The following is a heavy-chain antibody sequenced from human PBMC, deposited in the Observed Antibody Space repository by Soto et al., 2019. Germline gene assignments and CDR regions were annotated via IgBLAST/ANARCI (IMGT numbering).Heavy chain of an antibody. D-gene: IGHD6-19*01. J-gene: IGHJ4*02. CDR1: GYTFTSYG. Sequence: ASVKVSCKASGYTFTSYGISWVRQAPGQGLERMGWISAYNGNTNYAQKLQGRVTMTTDTSTSTAYMELRSLRSDDTAVYYCARDRQTRYSSGWKNFDYWGQGTLVTVSS. V-gene: IGHV1-18*01. CDR3: ARDRQTRYSSGWKNFDY. CDR2: ISAYNGNT.